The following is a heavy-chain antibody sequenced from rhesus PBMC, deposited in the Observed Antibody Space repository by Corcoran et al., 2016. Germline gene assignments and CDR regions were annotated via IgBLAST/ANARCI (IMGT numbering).Heavy chain of an antibody. CDR2: ISGSSGRT. CDR3: AGDWNYPLFDY. D-gene: IGHD1-26*01. V-gene: IGHV4-65*01. Sequence: QVQLQESGPGLVKPSETLSLTCAVSGGSVSSSNWWSWIRQPPGKGLEWIGYISGSSGRTYYNPSPKNRVTSSTDTSKNQFPLKLSSVTAADPAVYYWAGDWNYPLFDYWGQGVLVTVSS. J-gene: IGHJ4*01. CDR1: GGSVSSSNW.